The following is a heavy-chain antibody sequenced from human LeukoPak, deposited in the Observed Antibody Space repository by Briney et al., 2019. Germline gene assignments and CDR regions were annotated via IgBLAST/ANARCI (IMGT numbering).Heavy chain of an antibody. Sequence: GGSLRLSCAASGFTVSSNYMSWVRQAPGKGLEWVSVIYSGGSTYYADSVKGRFTISRDNSKNTLYLQMNSLRAEDTAVYYCASRNIYCSSTSCFVDYWGQGTLVAVSS. CDR1: GFTVSSNY. J-gene: IGHJ4*02. CDR2: IYSGGST. CDR3: ASRNIYCSSTSCFVDY. D-gene: IGHD2-2*01. V-gene: IGHV3-53*01.